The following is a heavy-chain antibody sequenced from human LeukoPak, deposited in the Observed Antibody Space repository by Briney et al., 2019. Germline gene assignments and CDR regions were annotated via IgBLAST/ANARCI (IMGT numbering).Heavy chain of an antibody. J-gene: IGHJ4*02. CDR3: TRYNNDHFDY. V-gene: IGHV3-33*01. CDR2: IAYDGSRA. D-gene: IGHD1-14*01. CDR1: GFTLGGYG. Sequence: GGSLTLSCAGSGFTLGGYGMHWFRQTPGKGLEWVAVIAYDGSRAFYADSVKGRFTISRDNSKNTMSVQMDDLRAEDTAVYYCTRYNNDHFDYWGQGTLVTVSS.